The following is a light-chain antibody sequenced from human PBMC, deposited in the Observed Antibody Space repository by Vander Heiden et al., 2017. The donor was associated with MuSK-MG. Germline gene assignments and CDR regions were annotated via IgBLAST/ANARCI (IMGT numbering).Light chain of an antibody. Sequence: DIQMTQSPSSLSASIGDRVTITCRASQNIGNYLNWYQQKLGQAPKLLIYAASTLQRGDPSRFSGRGAGTDFALTISSRQPEDFATYYCQQTYSSHQSITFGQGTLLDFK. J-gene: IGKJ5*01. CDR3: QQTYSSHQSIT. V-gene: IGKV1-39*01. CDR1: QNIGNY. CDR2: AAS.